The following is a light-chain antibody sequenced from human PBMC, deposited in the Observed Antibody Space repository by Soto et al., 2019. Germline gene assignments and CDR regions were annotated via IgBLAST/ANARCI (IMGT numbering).Light chain of an antibody. CDR3: LQVYSYPRT. CDR1: QGISSY. CDR2: AAS. J-gene: IGKJ2*01. V-gene: IGKV1-9*01. Sequence: DIQLTQSPSFLSASVGERVTITCRASQGISSYLAWYQQEPGKAPKFLIYAASTLRSGVPSRFSGSGSGTEFTLTISSLQPEDFATYYCLQVYSYPRTFGQGTKL.